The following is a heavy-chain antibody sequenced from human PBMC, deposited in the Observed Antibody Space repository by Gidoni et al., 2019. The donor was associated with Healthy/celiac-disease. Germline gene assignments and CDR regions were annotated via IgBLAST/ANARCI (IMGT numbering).Heavy chain of an antibody. Sequence: EVQLVESGGGLVQPGGSLRLSCAASGFTFSSYALSWVRQAPGKGLEWVSAISGSGGSTYYADSVKGRFTISRDNSKNTLYLQMNSLRAEDTAVYYCAKAGAGDYGGNPEDRTLRFDYWGQGTLVTVSS. V-gene: IGHV3-23*04. J-gene: IGHJ4*02. CDR2: ISGSGGST. CDR3: AKAGAGDYGGNPEDRTLRFDY. D-gene: IGHD4-17*01. CDR1: GFTFSSYA.